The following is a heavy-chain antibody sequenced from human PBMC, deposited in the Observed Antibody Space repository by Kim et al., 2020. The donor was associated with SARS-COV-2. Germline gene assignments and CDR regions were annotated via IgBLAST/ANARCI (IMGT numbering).Heavy chain of an antibody. J-gene: IGHJ4*02. D-gene: IGHD3-22*01. V-gene: IGHV1-69*13. Sequence: SVKVSCKASGGTFSSYAISWVRQAPGQGLEWMGGIIPIFGTANYAQKFQGRVTITADESTSTAYMELSSLRSEDTAVYYCARERYYYDSSGYPDYWGQGTLVTVSS. CDR2: IIPIFGTA. CDR3: ARERYYYDSSGYPDY. CDR1: GGTFSSYA.